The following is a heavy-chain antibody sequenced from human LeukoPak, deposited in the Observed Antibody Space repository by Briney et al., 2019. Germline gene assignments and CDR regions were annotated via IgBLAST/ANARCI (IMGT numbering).Heavy chain of an antibody. CDR1: GYTFSNFG. CDR3: ARVEKYYYDSSGYYH. CDR2: ISGNNDNP. J-gene: IGHJ5*02. D-gene: IGHD3-22*01. Sequence: ASVKVSCKASGYTFSNFGISWVRQAPGQGLEWMGWISGNNDNPNYGQNFQGRFTVTSDSSTSTAYMELRNLRSDDTAVYYCARVEKYYYDSSGYYHWGQGTLVTVSS. V-gene: IGHV1-18*01.